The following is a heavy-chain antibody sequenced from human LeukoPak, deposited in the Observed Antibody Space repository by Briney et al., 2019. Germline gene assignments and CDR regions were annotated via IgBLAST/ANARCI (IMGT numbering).Heavy chain of an antibody. CDR3: ARDRGSWYDY. Sequence: GGSLRLSCAASGFTFSSYSMNWVCQAPGKGLEWVSSISSSSSYIYYADSVKGRFTISRDNAKNSLYLQMNSLRAEDTAVYYCARDRGSWYDYWGQGTLVTVSS. V-gene: IGHV3-21*01. D-gene: IGHD6-13*01. CDR2: ISSSSSYI. J-gene: IGHJ4*02. CDR1: GFTFSSYS.